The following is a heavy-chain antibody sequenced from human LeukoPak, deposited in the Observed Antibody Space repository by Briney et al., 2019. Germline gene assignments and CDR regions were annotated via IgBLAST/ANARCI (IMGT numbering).Heavy chain of an antibody. CDR2: IYYSKTT. V-gene: IGHV4-59*01. Sequence: SETLSLTCTVSGGSISNYYWSWIRQPPGKGLEWIGSIYYSKTTNCNPSLKSRVTISVDTSKNQFSLNLSSVTAADTAVYYCARDLTYYYDSSGYYSEYWGQGTLVTVSS. J-gene: IGHJ4*02. D-gene: IGHD3-22*01. CDR1: GGSISNYY. CDR3: ARDLTYYYDSSGYYSEY.